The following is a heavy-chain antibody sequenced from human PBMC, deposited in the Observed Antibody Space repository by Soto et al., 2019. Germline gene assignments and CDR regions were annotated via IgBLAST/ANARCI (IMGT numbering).Heavy chain of an antibody. CDR1: GYTFTGYY. D-gene: IGHD3-16*02. V-gene: IGHV1-2*02. Sequence: XSVKVSCKASGYTFTGYYMHWVRQAPGQGLEWMGWLNPHSGGTNYAQRFQGRVTMTRDTSISTAYMELSRLRSDDTAVYYCETSENRDRQNYCRQGGLVTVSS. CDR2: LNPHSGGT. CDR3: ETSENRDRQNY. J-gene: IGHJ4*02.